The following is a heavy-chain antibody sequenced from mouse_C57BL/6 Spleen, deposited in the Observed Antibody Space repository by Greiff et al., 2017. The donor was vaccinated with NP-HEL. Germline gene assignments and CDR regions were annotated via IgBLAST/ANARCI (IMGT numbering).Heavy chain of an antibody. V-gene: IGHV5-4*03. D-gene: IGHD2-5*01. CDR2: ISDGGSYT. CDR1: GFTFSSYA. Sequence: EVMLVESGGGLVKPGGSLKLSCAASGFTFSSYAMSWVRQTPEKRLEWVATISDGGSYTYYPDNVKGRFTISRDNDKNNLYLQMSHLKSEDTAMYYCASLYSNYMYYFDYWGQGTTLTVSS. CDR3: ASLYSNYMYYFDY. J-gene: IGHJ2*01.